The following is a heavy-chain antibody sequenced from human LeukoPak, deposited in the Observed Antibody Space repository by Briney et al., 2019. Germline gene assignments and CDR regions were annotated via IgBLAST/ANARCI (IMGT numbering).Heavy chain of an antibody. CDR2: INNDGSYI. J-gene: IGHJ4*02. CDR1: GFTFSSYA. D-gene: IGHD3-22*01. CDR3: AKHRFESGGYHSTD. Sequence: GGSLRLSCSASGFTFSSYAMHWVRQAPGKGLEWVSRINNDGSYINYADSVKGRFTISRDNAKNTLSLQMNSLRDEDTAVYYCAKHRFESGGYHSTDWGQGTLVTVSS. V-gene: IGHV3-74*01.